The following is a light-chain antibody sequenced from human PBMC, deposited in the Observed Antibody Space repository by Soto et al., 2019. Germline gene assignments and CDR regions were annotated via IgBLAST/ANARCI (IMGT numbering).Light chain of an antibody. CDR3: CSYARSRLYV. Sequence: QSALTQPASVSGSPGQSITISCTGTSSDIGDYNLVSWFHHHPGKAPKLVIYEVIKRPSGVSNRFSGSKSGNTASLTVSGLHADDDGDYFCCSYARSRLYVFGSGTKVTV. CDR2: EVI. J-gene: IGLJ1*01. CDR1: SSDIGDYNL. V-gene: IGLV2-23*02.